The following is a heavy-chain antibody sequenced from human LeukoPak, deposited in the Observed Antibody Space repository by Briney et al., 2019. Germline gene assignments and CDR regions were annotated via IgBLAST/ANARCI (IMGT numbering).Heavy chain of an antibody. V-gene: IGHV1-69*13. J-gene: IGHJ4*02. CDR2: IIPIFGTA. CDR1: GGTFSSYA. CDR3: ARDTTYYGSGSSRAYLDY. Sequence: ASVKVSCKASGGTFSSYAISWVRQAPGQGLEWMGGIIPIFGTANYAQKFQGRVTITADESTSTAYMELSSLRSEETAVYYCARDTTYYGSGSSRAYLDYWGQGTLVTVSS. D-gene: IGHD3-10*01.